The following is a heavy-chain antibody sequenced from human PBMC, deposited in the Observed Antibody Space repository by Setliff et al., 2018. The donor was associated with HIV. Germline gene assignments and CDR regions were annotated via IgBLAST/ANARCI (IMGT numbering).Heavy chain of an antibody. CDR2: INHSGST. D-gene: IGHD3-3*01. V-gene: IGHV4-34*01. J-gene: IGHJ6*02. Sequence: SETLSLTCAVYGGSFSGYYWIWIRQPPGKGLEWIGEINHSGSTNYNPSLKSRVTISVDTSKNQFSLKLSSVIAADTAVYYCARIFGDQGYYYGMDVWGQGTTVTVSS. CDR1: GGSFSGYY. CDR3: ARIFGDQGYYYGMDV.